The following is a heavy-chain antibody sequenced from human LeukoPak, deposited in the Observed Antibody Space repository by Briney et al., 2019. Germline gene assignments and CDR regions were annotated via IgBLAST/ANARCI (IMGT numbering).Heavy chain of an antibody. CDR1: GFTFSSYW. Sequence: GGSLRLSCAASGFTFSSYWMSWVRQAPGKGLEWVANVKQDGSEKYYVDSVKGRFTISRDNAKNSLYLQMNSLRAEDTAVYYCTRDPKVYDSSVWNLGQGTLVTVSS. D-gene: IGHD3-22*01. CDR2: VKQDGSEK. V-gene: IGHV3-7*03. CDR3: TRDPKVYDSSVWN. J-gene: IGHJ4*02.